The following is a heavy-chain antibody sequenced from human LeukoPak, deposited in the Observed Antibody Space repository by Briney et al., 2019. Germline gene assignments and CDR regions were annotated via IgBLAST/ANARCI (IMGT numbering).Heavy chain of an antibody. V-gene: IGHV4-39*01. CDR1: GGSISSGSYY. CDR3: ARQYSSGWQYFDC. D-gene: IGHD6-19*01. Sequence: SETLSLTCTVSGGSISSGSYYWGWIHQPPGKGLEWIGTVYYSGSTYYNPSLKSRVTISVDTSKNQFSLKLSSVTAADTAVYYCARQYSSGWQYFDCWGQGTLVTVSP. CDR2: VYYSGST. J-gene: IGHJ4*02.